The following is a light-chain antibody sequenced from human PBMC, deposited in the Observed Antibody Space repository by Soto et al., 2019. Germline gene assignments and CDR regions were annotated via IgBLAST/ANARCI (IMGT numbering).Light chain of an antibody. Sequence: DIRMTQSPSTLSATEGDRVTITCRASQSINNWLAWYQQKPGKAPKLLIYRASSLENGVPSRFSGRGSGTEFIFTITSLQPDDFATYYCQQYSSDSTFGQGTKVEIK. CDR3: QQYSSDST. V-gene: IGKV1-5*03. J-gene: IGKJ1*01. CDR2: RAS. CDR1: QSINNW.